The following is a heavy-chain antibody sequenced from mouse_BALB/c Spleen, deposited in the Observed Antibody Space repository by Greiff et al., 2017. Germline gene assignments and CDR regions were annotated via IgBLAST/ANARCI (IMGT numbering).Heavy chain of an antibody. D-gene: IGHD2-4*01. Sequence: VKLVESGGGLVKPGGSLKLSCAASGFTFSSYAMSWVRQTPEKRLEWVASISSGGSTYYPDSVKGRFTISRDNARNILYLQMSSLRSEDTAMYYCARVITTGYYYAMDYWGQGTSVTVSS. CDR3: ARVITTGYYYAMDY. CDR1: GFTFSSYA. CDR2: ISSGGST. V-gene: IGHV5-6-5*01. J-gene: IGHJ4*01.